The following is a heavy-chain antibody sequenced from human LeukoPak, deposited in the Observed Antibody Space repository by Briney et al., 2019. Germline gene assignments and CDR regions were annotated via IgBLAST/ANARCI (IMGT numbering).Heavy chain of an antibody. D-gene: IGHD3-10*01. CDR2: ISGSGART. Sequence: GGSLRLSCAASGITFSSYAMSWVRQAPGKGLEWVSGISGSGARTYYADSVKGRFTISRDNSKNRMYLQMNSLRAEDTAVYHCAKGGFGFGELKFDYWGQGTLVTVSS. V-gene: IGHV3-23*01. CDR3: AKGGFGFGELKFDY. CDR1: GITFSSYA. J-gene: IGHJ4*02.